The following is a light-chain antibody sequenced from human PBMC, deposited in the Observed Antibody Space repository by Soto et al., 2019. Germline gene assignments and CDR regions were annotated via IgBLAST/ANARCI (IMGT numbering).Light chain of an antibody. Sequence: QSALTQPPSASGSPGQSVTISCTGTSSDVGAYNDVSWYQQHPGKAPKLMIYEVSKRPSGVPDRFSGSKSGNTASLTVSGLQAEDEADYYCSSFVGSNSLHVVFGGGTQLTVL. V-gene: IGLV2-8*01. CDR3: SSFVGSNSLHVV. CDR2: EVS. J-gene: IGLJ2*01. CDR1: SSDVGAYND.